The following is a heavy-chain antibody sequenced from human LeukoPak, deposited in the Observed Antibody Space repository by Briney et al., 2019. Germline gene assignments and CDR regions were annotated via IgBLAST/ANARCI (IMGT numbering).Heavy chain of an antibody. D-gene: IGHD5-24*01. CDR2: IYYSGST. Sequence: KPSETLSLTCTVSGGSISSYYWSWIRQPPGKGLEWIGYIYYSGSTNYNPSLKSRVTISVDTSKNQFSLKLSSVTAADTAVYYCARGGWLQPRGVPFDYWGQGTLVTVSS. CDR1: GGSISSYY. V-gene: IGHV4-59*08. J-gene: IGHJ4*02. CDR3: ARGGWLQPRGVPFDY.